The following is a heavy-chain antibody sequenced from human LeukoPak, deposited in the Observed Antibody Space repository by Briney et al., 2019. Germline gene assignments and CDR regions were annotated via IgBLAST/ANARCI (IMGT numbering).Heavy chain of an antibody. V-gene: IGHV4-34*01. D-gene: IGHD3-10*01. CDR1: GGSFSGYY. Sequence: SETLSLTCAVYGGSFSGYYWSWIRQPPGKGLEWIGEINHSGSTNYNPSLKSRVTISVDTSKNQFSLKLSSVTAADTAVYYCARDRLSNYYGSGSPSGMDVWGKGTTVTISS. CDR2: INHSGST. CDR3: ARDRLSNYYGSGSPSGMDV. J-gene: IGHJ6*04.